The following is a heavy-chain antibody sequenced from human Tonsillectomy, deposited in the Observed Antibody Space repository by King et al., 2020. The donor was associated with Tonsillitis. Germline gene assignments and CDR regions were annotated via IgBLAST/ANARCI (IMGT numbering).Heavy chain of an antibody. CDR3: ARDTLTELNALDI. V-gene: IGHV3-30-3*01. Sequence: VQLVESGGGVVQPGRSLRLSCAAYGFSFRTYIMHWVRQAPGKGLEWVALISYDGSNKYYADSVKGRFTISRDNSKNTLSLQMNSLRGEDTAVYYCARDTLTELNALDIWGQGTMVTVSS. D-gene: IGHD1-26*01. CDR2: ISYDGSNK. J-gene: IGHJ3*02. CDR1: GFSFRTYI.